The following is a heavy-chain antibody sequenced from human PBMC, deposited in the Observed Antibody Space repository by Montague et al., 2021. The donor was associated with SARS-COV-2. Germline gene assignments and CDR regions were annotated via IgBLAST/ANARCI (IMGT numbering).Heavy chain of an antibody. J-gene: IGHJ4*02. V-gene: IGHV4-39*01. CDR2: VHYSGNI. CDR1: GGSINGDSYY. Sequence: SETLSLTCSVSGGSINGDSYYWGWIRQPPGKTLEWVGSVHYSGNIYYNPSLKSRVAISVDPSKNQFSLNVSSVTAADTAVYCCVRHGYGPVCLNDYWGQGTLVTVSS. D-gene: IGHD5-18*01. CDR3: VRHGYGPVCLNDY.